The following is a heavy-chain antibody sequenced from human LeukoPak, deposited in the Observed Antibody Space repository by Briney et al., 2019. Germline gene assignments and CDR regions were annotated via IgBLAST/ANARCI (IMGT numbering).Heavy chain of an antibody. CDR1: GFTFSRYS. CDR2: ISGSSSYI. J-gene: IGHJ4*02. Sequence: PGGSLRLSCAASGFTFSRYSMNWFRQAPGKGLEWVSSISGSSSYIYYADSVKGRFTISRDNSKNTLYLQMNSLRAEDTAVYYCAKSFSMVRRVMGCDYWGQGTLVTVSS. D-gene: IGHD3-10*01. V-gene: IGHV3-21*04. CDR3: AKSFSMVRRVMGCDY.